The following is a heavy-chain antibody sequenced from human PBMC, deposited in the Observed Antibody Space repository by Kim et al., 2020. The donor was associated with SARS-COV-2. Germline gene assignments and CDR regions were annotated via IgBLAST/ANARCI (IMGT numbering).Heavy chain of an antibody. Sequence: ASVKVSCKASGYTFTGYYMHWVRQAPGQGLEWMGRINPNSGGTNYAQKFQGRVTMTRDTSISTAYMELSRLRSDDTAVYYCAYDSSGYYYYYFDYWGQGTLVTVSS. V-gene: IGHV1-2*06. D-gene: IGHD3-22*01. CDR3: AYDSSGYYYYYFDY. J-gene: IGHJ4*02. CDR2: INPNSGGT. CDR1: GYTFTGYY.